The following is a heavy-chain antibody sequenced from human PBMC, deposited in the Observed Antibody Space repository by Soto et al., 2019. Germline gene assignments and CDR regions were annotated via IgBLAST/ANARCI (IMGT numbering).Heavy chain of an antibody. CDR1: GGSINSYY. CDR2: VYYSGST. CDR3: ARGPYYTSAGFDS. J-gene: IGHJ4*01. D-gene: IGHD3-10*01. Sequence: SETLSLTCTVSGGSINSYYWSWIRQPPGKGLEWIGYVYYSGSTNYNPSLKSRVAMSVDTSKNQFSLKLSSVTAADTAVYYCARGPYYTSAGFDSWGHGTLVTVSS. V-gene: IGHV4-59*01.